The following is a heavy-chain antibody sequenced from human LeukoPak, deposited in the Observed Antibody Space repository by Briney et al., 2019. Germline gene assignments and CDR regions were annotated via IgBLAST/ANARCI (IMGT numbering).Heavy chain of an antibody. CDR1: GYTFTTNG. CDR3: AREHTDYYDSSGYYY. V-gene: IGHV1-18*04. D-gene: IGHD3-22*01. CDR2: ISPYNGDT. Sequence: GASVKVSCRASGYTFTTNGISWVRQAPGQGLEWMAWISPYNGDTKYAQELQGRLTVTTDTSTSTAYMELRSLRSDDTAVYYCAREHTDYYDSSGYYYWGQGTLVTVSS. J-gene: IGHJ4*02.